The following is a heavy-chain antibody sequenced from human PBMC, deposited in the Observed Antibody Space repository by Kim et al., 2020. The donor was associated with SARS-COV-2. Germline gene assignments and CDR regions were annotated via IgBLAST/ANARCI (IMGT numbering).Heavy chain of an antibody. CDR3: ARSIPEMATISDFDY. Sequence: ASVKVSCKASGYTFTGYYMHWVRQAPGQGLEWMGWINPNSGGTNYAQKFQGWVTMTRDTSISTAYMELSRLRSDDTAVYYCARSIPEMATISDFDYWGQGTLVTVSS. CDR1: GYTFTGYY. J-gene: IGHJ4*02. D-gene: IGHD5-12*01. CDR2: INPNSGGT. V-gene: IGHV1-2*04.